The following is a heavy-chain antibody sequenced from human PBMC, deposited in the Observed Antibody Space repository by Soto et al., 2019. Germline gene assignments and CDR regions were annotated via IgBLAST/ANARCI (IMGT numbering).Heavy chain of an antibody. J-gene: IGHJ4*02. D-gene: IGHD1-26*01. CDR3: ATNIVGDTWPITRY. V-gene: IGHV1-18*01. CDR1: GYPFTSYG. CDR2: ISAYNGNT. Sequence: DSVKVSFKASGYPFTSYGISLVRQAPGQGLEWMGWISAYNGNTNYAQKLQGRVTMTTDTSTSTAYMELRSLRSDDTAVYYCATNIVGDTWPITRYWGQGTMVTVSS.